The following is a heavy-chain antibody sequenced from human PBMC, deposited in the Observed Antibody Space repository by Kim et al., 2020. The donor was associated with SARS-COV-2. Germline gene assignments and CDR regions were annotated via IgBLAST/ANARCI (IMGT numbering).Heavy chain of an antibody. V-gene: IGHV1-18*01. D-gene: IGHD1-26*01. J-gene: IGHJ5*02. CDR3: ARGSYYLGGWFDP. Sequence: YAQKLQGRVTMTTDTSTSTAYMELRSLRSDDTAVYYCARGSYYLGGWFDPWGQGTLVTVSS.